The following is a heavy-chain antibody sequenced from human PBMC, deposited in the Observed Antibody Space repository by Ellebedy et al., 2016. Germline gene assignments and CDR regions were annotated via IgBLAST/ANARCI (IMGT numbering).Heavy chain of an antibody. CDR3: AKGGVTWLTRTYIDS. D-gene: IGHD5-24*01. V-gene: IGHV3-53*04. Sequence: GGSLRLSXAASGFTVSSDYMSWVRQAPGKGLGRFTISRHNSKNTLYLQMNSLRTEDTAVYYCAKGGVTWLTRTYIDSWGQGTLVTVSS. J-gene: IGHJ4*02. CDR1: GFTVSSDY.